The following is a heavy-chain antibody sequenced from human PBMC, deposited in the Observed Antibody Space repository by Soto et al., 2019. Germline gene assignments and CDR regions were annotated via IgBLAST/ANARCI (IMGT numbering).Heavy chain of an antibody. CDR3: ARAHQGRLPRRSDSYYALAV. V-gene: IGHV3-13*05. CDR1: GFTFSDYD. CDR2: IGAARDP. J-gene: IGHJ6*02. Sequence: GVSLRLSCTASGFTFSDYDMHWVRQASGKGLEWVSTIGAARDPYYTGSVKGRFTISRENARNSMFLQMNSVTVGDTAVYYCARAHQGRLPRRSDSYYALAVGGQGTKITASS. D-gene: IGHD2-15*01.